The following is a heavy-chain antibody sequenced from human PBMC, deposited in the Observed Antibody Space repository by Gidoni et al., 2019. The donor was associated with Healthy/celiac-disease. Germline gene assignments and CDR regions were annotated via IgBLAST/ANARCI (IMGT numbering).Heavy chain of an antibody. Sequence: VQLVPSVAEVKTPGASVNVSCEDSGYTFTVYYMHWVREARGQGLEWMGWINPNSGGTNYAQKLQGRVTMTRDTSISTADMELSRLRSDDTAVYYCARDRSIRGVMETDYWGQGTLVTVSS. CDR1: GYTFTVYY. D-gene: IGHD3-10*01. J-gene: IGHJ4*02. CDR3: ARDRSIRGVMETDY. CDR2: INPNSGGT. V-gene: IGHV1-2*02.